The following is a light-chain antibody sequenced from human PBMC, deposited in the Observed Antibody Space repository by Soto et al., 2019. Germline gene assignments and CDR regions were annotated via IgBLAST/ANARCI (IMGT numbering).Light chain of an antibody. Sequence: SYELTQAPSVSVAPGKTARITCGGNNVGSKSVHWYQQKPGQAPVVVIYYDSDRPSGIPERFSGSNSGNTATLSIARVEAGDEADYYCQVWDSSSDHWVFGGGNKLTVL. V-gene: IGLV3-21*04. CDR3: QVWDSSSDHWV. CDR1: NVGSKS. J-gene: IGLJ3*02. CDR2: YDS.